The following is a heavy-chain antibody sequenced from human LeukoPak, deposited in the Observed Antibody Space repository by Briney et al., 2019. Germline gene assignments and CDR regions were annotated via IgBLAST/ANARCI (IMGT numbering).Heavy chain of an antibody. CDR3: GRDPKLGIRGYTYGYIDF. CDR1: GYTFTSYA. CDR2: INTNTGNP. V-gene: IGHV7-4-1*02. D-gene: IGHD5-18*01. Sequence: ASVKVSCKASGYTFTSYAMNWVRQAPGQGLEWMGWINTNTGNPTYAQGFTGRFVFPLDTSVNTAYLQITGLKADDTAVYYCGRDPKLGIRGYTYGYIDFWGQGTLVTVAS. J-gene: IGHJ4*02.